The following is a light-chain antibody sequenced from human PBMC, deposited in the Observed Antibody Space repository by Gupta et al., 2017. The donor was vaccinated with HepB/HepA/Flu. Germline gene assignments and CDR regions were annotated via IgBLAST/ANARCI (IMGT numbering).Light chain of an antibody. J-gene: IGLJ1*01. CDR3: SSYAGINSYV. CDR1: SSDVGRYND. V-gene: IGLV2-8*01. Sequence: QSALTQPPSASGSPGQSVTISCTGTSSDVGRYNDVSWYQQHPGKAPKLLVYKVTNRPSGVPVRFSASKSGNTASLTVSGLQAEDEADYYCSSYAGINSYVFGTGTKVTVL. CDR2: KVT.